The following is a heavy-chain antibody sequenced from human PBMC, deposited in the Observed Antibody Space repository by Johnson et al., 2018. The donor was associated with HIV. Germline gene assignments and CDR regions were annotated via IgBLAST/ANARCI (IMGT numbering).Heavy chain of an antibody. Sequence: VQLVESGGGLVQPGGSLRLSCAASGFTFSSYWMHWVRQTPGNGLVWVSRINGDGSRTTYADSVKGRFIISRDNSKNTMYLQMNSLRAEDTAVYYCAKVPPDAFDIWGQGTMVTVSS. CDR2: INGDGSRT. V-gene: IGHV3-74*01. J-gene: IGHJ3*02. CDR3: AKVPPDAFDI. CDR1: GFTFSSYW.